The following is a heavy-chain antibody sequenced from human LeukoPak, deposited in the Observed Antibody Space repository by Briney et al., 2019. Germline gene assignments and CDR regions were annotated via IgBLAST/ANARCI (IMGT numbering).Heavy chain of an antibody. CDR1: GFTFSRYA. Sequence: GGSLRLSCAASGFTFSRYAMNWVRQAPGKGLQWVSYINTDSSDIHYADSVRGRFTISRDNARNTLYLQLSSLRAEDSAVYYCARDTFQPGLIDSWGQGTLVTVSS. D-gene: IGHD2-2*01. CDR3: ARDTFQPGLIDS. V-gene: IGHV3-21*05. J-gene: IGHJ4*02. CDR2: INTDSSDI.